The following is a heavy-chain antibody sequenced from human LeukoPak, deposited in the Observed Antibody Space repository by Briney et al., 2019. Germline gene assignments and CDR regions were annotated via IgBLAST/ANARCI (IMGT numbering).Heavy chain of an antibody. CDR1: GGSISSYY. CDR3: ARDGRRRTNWFDP. J-gene: IGHJ5*02. CDR2: IYYSGST. Sequence: PSETLSLTCTVSGGSISSYYWNWIRQPPGKGLEWIGYIYYSGSTNYNPSLKSRVTISVDTSKNQFSLKLSSVTAADTAVYYCARDGRRRTNWFDPWGQGTLVTVSS. V-gene: IGHV4-59*12. D-gene: IGHD1-1*01.